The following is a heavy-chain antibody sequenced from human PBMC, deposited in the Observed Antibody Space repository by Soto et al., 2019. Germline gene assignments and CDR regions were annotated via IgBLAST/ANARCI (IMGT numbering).Heavy chain of an antibody. Sequence: PGESLKISCKGSGYSFTSYWIGWVRQMPGRGLEWIGIIYPGDSDTRYSPSFQGQVTISADKSISTAYLQWSSLKASDTAMYYCARSHSSGWYYFYYWGQGPLVTVSS. CDR2: IYPGDSDT. V-gene: IGHV5-51*01. CDR1: GYSFTSYW. CDR3: ARSHSSGWYYFYY. J-gene: IGHJ4*02. D-gene: IGHD6-19*01.